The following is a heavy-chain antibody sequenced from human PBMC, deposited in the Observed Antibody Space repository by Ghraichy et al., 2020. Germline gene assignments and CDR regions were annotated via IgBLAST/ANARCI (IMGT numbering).Heavy chain of an antibody. CDR1: GGSITNYY. CDR2: IYYSGST. J-gene: IGHJ5*02. D-gene: IGHD3-22*01. Sequence: GSLRLSCSVSGGSITNYYWNWIRQSPGKGLEWIGYIYYSGSTNYNPSLRSRVTISLDTSKNQFSLNLNSVTAADTAIYYCARFPESYYYESLSWFDPWGQGTLVTVSS. V-gene: IGHV4-59*01. CDR3: ARFPESYYYESLSWFDP.